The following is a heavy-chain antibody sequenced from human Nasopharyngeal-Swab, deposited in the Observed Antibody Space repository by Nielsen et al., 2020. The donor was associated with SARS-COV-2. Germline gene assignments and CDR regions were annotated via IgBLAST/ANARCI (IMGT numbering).Heavy chain of an antibody. V-gene: IGHV4-30-4*01. CDR2: IYYSGST. J-gene: IGHJ3*02. CDR3: ARDGPRSLYDILTGYYKPYAFDI. D-gene: IGHD3-9*01. Sequence: WIRQPPGKGLEWIGHIYYSGSTYYNPSLKSRVTISVDTSKNQFSLKLSSVTAADTAVYYCARDGPRSLYDILTGYYKPYAFDIWGQGTMVTVSS.